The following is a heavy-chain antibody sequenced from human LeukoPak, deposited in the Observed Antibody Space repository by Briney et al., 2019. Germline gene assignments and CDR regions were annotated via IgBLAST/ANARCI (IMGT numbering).Heavy chain of an antibody. J-gene: IGHJ6*03. CDR3: AKDGYSYGLGMDV. V-gene: IGHV3-23*01. CDR2: ISGSGGST. CDR1: GFTFSSYA. D-gene: IGHD5-18*01. Sequence: GSLRLSCAASGFTFSSYAMSWVRQAPGKGLEWVSAISGSGGSTYYADSVKGRFTISRDNSKNTLYLQMNSLRAEDTDVYYCAKDGYSYGLGMDVWGKGTTVTVSS.